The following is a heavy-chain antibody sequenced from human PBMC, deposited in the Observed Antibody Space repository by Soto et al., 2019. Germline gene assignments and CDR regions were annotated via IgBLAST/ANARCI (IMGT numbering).Heavy chain of an antibody. D-gene: IGHD2-15*01. V-gene: IGHV1-18*01. CDR2: ISTYNGNT. Sequence: QVQLVQSGAEVTKPGASVKVSCKASGYTFTNYGITWVRQAPGQGLEWMAWISTYNGNTNYEHKLHGRVTMTTDTSTSTAYMELRSLRSDDTAVYYCATVSVEGGYFDLWGRGTLVTVSS. CDR3: ATVSVEGGYFDL. CDR1: GYTFTNYG. J-gene: IGHJ2*01.